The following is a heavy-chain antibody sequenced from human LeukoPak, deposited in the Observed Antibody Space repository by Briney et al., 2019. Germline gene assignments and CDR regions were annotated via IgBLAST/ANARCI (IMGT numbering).Heavy chain of an antibody. CDR2: IKQDGSEK. V-gene: IGHV3-7*03. CDR3: ARGGGLDV. CDR1: GFTFSSYW. D-gene: IGHD3-16*01. Sequence: GGSLRLSCTASGFTFSSYWMSWVRQAPGKGLEWVANIKQDGSEKDYVDSVKGRFTISRDNAKNSLYLQMSNLRAEDTAVYFCARGGGLDVWGQGATVTVSS. J-gene: IGHJ6*02.